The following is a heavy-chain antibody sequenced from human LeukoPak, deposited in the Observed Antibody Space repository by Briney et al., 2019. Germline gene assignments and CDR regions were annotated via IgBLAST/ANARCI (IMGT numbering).Heavy chain of an antibody. J-gene: IGHJ4*02. V-gene: IGHV3-30*02. CDR3: ARDEGDTAMVPFDY. CDR1: GFTFSRNG. CDR2: IRHDGSNK. D-gene: IGHD5-18*01. Sequence: PGGSLRLSCAASGFTFSRNGMHWVRQAPGKGLEWVAFIRHDGSNKYYADSVKGRFTISRDNSKNTLFLQMNSLRAEDTAVYYCARDEGDTAMVPFDYWGQGTLVTVSS.